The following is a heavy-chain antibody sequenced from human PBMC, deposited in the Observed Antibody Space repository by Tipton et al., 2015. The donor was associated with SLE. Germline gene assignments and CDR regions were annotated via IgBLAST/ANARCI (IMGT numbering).Heavy chain of an antibody. CDR3: AGDFFAFDI. J-gene: IGHJ3*02. CDR1: GFIFSSYA. Sequence: SLRLSCAASGFIFSSYAMHWVRQSPGKGLEWVAIISHDGTDTYYADSVKGRFPISRDNSKNTMYLQMNSLRPEDTAVFYCAGDFFAFDIWGQGTMVTVSS. V-gene: IGHV3-30*04. CDR2: ISHDGTDT. D-gene: IGHD2/OR15-2a*01.